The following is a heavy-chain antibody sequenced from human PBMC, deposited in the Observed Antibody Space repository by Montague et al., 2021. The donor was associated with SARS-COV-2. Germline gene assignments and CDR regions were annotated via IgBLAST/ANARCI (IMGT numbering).Heavy chain of an antibody. Sequence: SETLSLTCTVSGGSISSDSYYGGWIRQPPGKGLEWFGTIYYSGGTXYXXXXKXRVTRSVETAKNQFSLKLSSVTAADTAVYDCARGWFSPMIVVVIRGPFDYWGQGTVVTVSS. CDR1: GGSISSDSYY. CDR3: ARGWFSPMIVVVIRGPFDY. V-gene: IGHV4-39*07. J-gene: IGHJ4*02. D-gene: IGHD3-22*01. CDR2: IYYSGGT.